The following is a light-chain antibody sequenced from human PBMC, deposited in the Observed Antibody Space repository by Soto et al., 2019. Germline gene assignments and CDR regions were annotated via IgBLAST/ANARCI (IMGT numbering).Light chain of an antibody. J-gene: IGLJ1*01. CDR1: SSDVGGYRY. V-gene: IGLV2-14*01. Sequence: QSALTQPASVSGSLGQSITISCTGTSSDVGGYRYVSWYQQHPGKAPKLIIYEVSNRPSGISDRFSGSKSANTASLTISGLQADDEADYYCNSYTGSSTYVFGTGTKLTVL. CDR2: EVS. CDR3: NSYTGSSTYV.